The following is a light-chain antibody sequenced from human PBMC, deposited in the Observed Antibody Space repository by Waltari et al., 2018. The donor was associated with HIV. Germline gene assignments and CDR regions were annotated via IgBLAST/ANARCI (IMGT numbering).Light chain of an antibody. CDR3: ASFTGDNSLL. CDR1: DCDSGLYIF. Sequence: SAVTQPASVSGLPGQSITIACSGADCDSGLYIFVSWYPHHPGKLPRRILYDVDSRASVISARVSVSKACHTASLNISGLRAEDDADYYCASFTGDNSLLFGGETKVTVL. CDR2: DVD. J-gene: IGLJ3*02. V-gene: IGLV2-14*01.